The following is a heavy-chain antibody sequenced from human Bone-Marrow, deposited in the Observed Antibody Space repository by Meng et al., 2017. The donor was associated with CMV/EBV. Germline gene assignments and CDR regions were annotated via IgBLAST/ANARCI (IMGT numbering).Heavy chain of an antibody. CDR1: GFTFSSYA. V-gene: IGHV3-64*02. J-gene: IGHJ4*02. Sequence: GESLKISCAASGFTFSSYAMHWVRQAPGKGLEYVSAISSNGGSRYYADSVKGRFTICRDNAKNALSLQMGSLRAEDMAVYYCERGQVSPYDFWSNLDYWGQGTLVTVSS. D-gene: IGHD3-3*01. CDR3: ERGQVSPYDFWSNLDY. CDR2: ISSNGGSR.